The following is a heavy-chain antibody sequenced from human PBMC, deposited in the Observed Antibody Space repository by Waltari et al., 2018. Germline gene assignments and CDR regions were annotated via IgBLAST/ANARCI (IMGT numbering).Heavy chain of an antibody. V-gene: IGHV4-31*03. D-gene: IGHD3-10*01. CDR2: IYYSGST. CDR3: ARGDGSGSSFDY. J-gene: IGHJ4*02. CDR1: GGSISSGGYY. Sequence: QVQLQESGPGLVKPSQTLSLTCTVSGGSISSGGYYWCWIRQHPGKGLEWIGYIYYSGSTYYNPSLKSRVTISVDTSKNQFSLKLSSVTAADTAVYYCARGDGSGSSFDYWGQGTLVTVSS.